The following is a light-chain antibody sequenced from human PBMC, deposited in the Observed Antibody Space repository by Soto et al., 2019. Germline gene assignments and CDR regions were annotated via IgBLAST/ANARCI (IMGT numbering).Light chain of an antibody. V-gene: IGKV1-39*01. CDR2: ATS. J-gene: IGKJ4*01. CDR1: QNIKSF. CDR3: QQTYVAPVT. Sequence: DIQMTQSPSSLSASVGERVTITCRASQNIKSFLNWYQQKPGKAPKLLIYATSSVQSGVPARFSGGTSGTDFRLSISSLQPEDFATYYCQQTYVAPVTFGGGTKVEI.